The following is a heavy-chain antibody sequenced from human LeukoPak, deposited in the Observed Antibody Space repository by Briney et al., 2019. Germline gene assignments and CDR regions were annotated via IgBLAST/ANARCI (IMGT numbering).Heavy chain of an antibody. D-gene: IGHD6-19*01. J-gene: IGHJ4*02. CDR3: ARVWGYIAVADPKGYYFDY. Sequence: GGSLRLSCAASGFTFSSYWMSWVRQAPGKGLEWVANIKQDGSEKYYVDSVKGRFTISRDNAKNSLYLQMNSLRAEDTAVYYCARVWGYIAVADPKGYYFDYWGQGTLVTVSS. CDR2: IKQDGSEK. V-gene: IGHV3-7*01. CDR1: GFTFSSYW.